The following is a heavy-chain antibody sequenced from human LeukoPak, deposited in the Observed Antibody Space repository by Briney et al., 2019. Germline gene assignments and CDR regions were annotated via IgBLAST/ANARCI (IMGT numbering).Heavy chain of an antibody. D-gene: IGHD1-14*01. CDR3: ASNTGD. J-gene: IGHJ4*02. CDR1: GFIFSNFD. CDR2: ISYDGSNR. V-gene: IGHV3-30*03. Sequence: EGSLRLSCAASGFIFSNFDMHWIRQAPGKGLEWVAVISYDGSNRYYADSVKGRFTISRDNSKSTLYLQVDSLRAEDTAVYYCASNTGDWGQGTLVTVSS.